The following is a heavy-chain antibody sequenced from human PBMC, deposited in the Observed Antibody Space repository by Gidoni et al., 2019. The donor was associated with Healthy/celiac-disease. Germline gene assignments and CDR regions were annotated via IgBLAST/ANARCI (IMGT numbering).Heavy chain of an antibody. Sequence: QVQLVESGGGVVQPGRSLRLSCAASGFTFSSYGMHWVRQAPGKGLEWVAVIWYDGSIKYYADSVKGRFTISRDNSKNTLYLQMNSLRAEDTAVYYCARDSGSSWYPDGMDVWGQGTTVTVSS. D-gene: IGHD6-13*01. CDR2: IWYDGSIK. J-gene: IGHJ6*02. CDR1: GFTFSSYG. V-gene: IGHV3-33*01. CDR3: ARDSGSSWYPDGMDV.